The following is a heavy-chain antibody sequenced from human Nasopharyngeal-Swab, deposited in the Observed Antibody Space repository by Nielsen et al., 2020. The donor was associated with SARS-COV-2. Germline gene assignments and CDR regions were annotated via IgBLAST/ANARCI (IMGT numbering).Heavy chain of an antibody. Sequence: GESLKISCAASRFTFSSYGMHWVRQAPGKGLEWVAVIWYDGSNKYYADSVKGRFTISRDNSKNTLYLQMNSLRAEDTAVYYCARGVPAAAFDYWGQGTLVTVSS. J-gene: IGHJ4*02. CDR1: RFTFSSYG. V-gene: IGHV3-33*01. CDR3: ARGVPAAAFDY. D-gene: IGHD2-2*01. CDR2: IWYDGSNK.